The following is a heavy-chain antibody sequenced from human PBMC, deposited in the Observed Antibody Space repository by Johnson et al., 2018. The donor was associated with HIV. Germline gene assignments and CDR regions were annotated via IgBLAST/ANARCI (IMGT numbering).Heavy chain of an antibody. D-gene: IGHD6-13*01. J-gene: IGHJ3*02. V-gene: IGHV3-11*04. CDR2: ISSSGTTI. CDR1: GFTFSDYY. CDR3: ARYSSSSRDTFDI. Sequence: QVQLVESGGGVVRPGGSLRLCCAASGFTFSDYYMSWIRQAPGKGLEWVSYISSSGTTIYYADSVKGRFTISRDNAKNSLYLQMNSLRAEDTAVYYCARYSSSSRDTFDIWGQGTMVTVSS.